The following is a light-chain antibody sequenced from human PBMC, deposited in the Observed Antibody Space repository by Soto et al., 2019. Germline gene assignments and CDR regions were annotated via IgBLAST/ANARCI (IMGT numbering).Light chain of an antibody. V-gene: IGKV3-20*01. Sequence: PGESATLSCRASQSISRSDLAWYQHRPGQSPRLLIYATSTRATGIPDRFTGGGSGTGFTLTISRLEPEDSAVYYCQQNGPSPTVGGGTKVDIK. CDR3: QQNGPSPT. J-gene: IGKJ4*01. CDR2: ATS. CDR1: QSISRSD.